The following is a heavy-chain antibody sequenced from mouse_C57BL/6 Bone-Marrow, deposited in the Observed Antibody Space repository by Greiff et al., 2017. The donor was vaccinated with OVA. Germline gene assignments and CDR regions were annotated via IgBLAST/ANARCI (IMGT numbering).Heavy chain of an antibody. CDR3: ARLEALYGSSPFAY. V-gene: IGHV1-81*01. D-gene: IGHD1-1*01. Sequence: VQLQQPGAELVKPGASVKVSCKASGYTFTSYWMHWVKQRTGQGLEWIGEIYPRSGNTYYNEKFKGKATLTADKSSSTAYMELRSLTSEDSAVYFCARLEALYGSSPFAYWGQGTLVTVSA. CDR1: GYTFTSYW. CDR2: IYPRSGNT. J-gene: IGHJ3*01.